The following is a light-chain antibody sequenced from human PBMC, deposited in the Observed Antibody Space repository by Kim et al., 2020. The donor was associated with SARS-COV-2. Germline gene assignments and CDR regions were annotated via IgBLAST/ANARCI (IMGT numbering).Light chain of an antibody. CDR1: SGHSSYI. Sequence: GSSVKLTCTLSSGHSSYIIAWHQQQPGKAPRYLMKLEGSGSYNKGSGVPDRFSGSSSGADRYLTISNLQSEDEADYYCETWDSNRVFGGVTQLTVL. V-gene: IGLV4-60*03. CDR3: ETWDSNRV. J-gene: IGLJ3*02. CDR2: LEGSGSY.